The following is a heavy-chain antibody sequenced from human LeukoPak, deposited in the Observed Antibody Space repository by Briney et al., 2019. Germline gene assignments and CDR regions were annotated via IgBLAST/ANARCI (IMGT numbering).Heavy chain of an antibody. CDR2: IYYSGST. Sequence: SETLSLTCTVSGGSISSYYWSWIRQPPGKGLEWIGYIYYSGSTNYNPSLKSRVTISVDTSKNQFSLKLSSVTAADTAVYYCARAPLRIAARRVWFDPWGQGTLVTVSS. CDR1: GGSISSYY. CDR3: ARAPLRIAARRVWFDP. D-gene: IGHD6-6*01. J-gene: IGHJ5*02. V-gene: IGHV4-59*01.